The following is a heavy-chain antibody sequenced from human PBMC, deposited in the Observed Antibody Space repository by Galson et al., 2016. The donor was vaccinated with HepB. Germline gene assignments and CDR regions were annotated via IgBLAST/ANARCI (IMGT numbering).Heavy chain of an antibody. D-gene: IGHD3-3*01. Sequence: SLRLSCAASGFTFSNYAFHWVRQTPGNGLEWVSVISYDGSNKYYSDSVKGRFIISRDNSTNTIILHMNSLRSEGTGVYHCTRASFTTFGILRGYFQHWGQGSRVTVSS. CDR1: GFTFSNYA. CDR3: TRASFTTFGILRGYFQH. V-gene: IGHV3-30*04. J-gene: IGHJ1*01. CDR2: ISYDGSNK.